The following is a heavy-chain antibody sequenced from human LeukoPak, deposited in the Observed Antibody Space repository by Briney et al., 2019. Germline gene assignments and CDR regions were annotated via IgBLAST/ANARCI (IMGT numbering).Heavy chain of an antibody. CDR2: ISYSGST. Sequence: PSETLSLTCAVSGASIRGGTYYWDWIRPPPGKGLEWIGSISYSGSTYYNPSLKSRVTISRDTSENQFSLKLRSVTAADTAVYYCARRYDWNYVYFDYWGQGTLVTVSS. V-gene: IGHV4-39*01. CDR3: ARRYDWNYVYFDY. CDR1: GASIRGGTYY. J-gene: IGHJ4*02. D-gene: IGHD1-7*01.